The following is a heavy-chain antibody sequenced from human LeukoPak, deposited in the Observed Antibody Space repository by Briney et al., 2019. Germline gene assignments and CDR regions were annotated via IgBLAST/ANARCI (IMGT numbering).Heavy chain of an antibody. J-gene: IGHJ3*02. CDR2: ISAYNGKT. CDR3: ARGRAKRGSGWYQASTNAFDI. D-gene: IGHD6-19*01. Sequence: ASVKVSCKASGYTFFTSDVSWVRQAPGQGLEWMGWISAYNGKTNYAQKFQGRVTMTTDTSTNTAYMELRSLRSDDTAVYYCARGRAKRGSGWYQASTNAFDIWGQGTMVTVSS. V-gene: IGHV1-18*01. CDR1: GYTFFTSD.